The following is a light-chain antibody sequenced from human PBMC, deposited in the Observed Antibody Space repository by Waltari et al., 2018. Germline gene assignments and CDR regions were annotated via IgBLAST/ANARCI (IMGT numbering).Light chain of an antibody. CDR1: GSDVGPSNY. CDR2: DVN. Sequence: QSALAQPASVSASPGQSITISCTGTGSDVGPSNYVAWYQQHPGKAPKLLLYDVNNRPSGVSHRFSGSKSGYRASLTISRLQSEDEADYYCSSYTSRSTWVFGGGTKLTVL. CDR3: SSYTSRSTWV. J-gene: IGLJ3*02. V-gene: IGLV2-14*03.